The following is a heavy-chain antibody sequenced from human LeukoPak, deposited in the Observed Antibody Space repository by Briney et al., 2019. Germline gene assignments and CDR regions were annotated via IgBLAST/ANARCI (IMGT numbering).Heavy chain of an antibody. CDR3: ARGHGYYYYMDV. Sequence: ASVKVACKASGYRFSRYGISWVRQAPGQGPQWVGWVSVFNGDTKYAQKFQGRVTVTTEISTDTAYMELRSLRSDDTGVYYCARGHGYYYYMDVWGQGTTVTVSS. CDR1: GYRFSRYG. D-gene: IGHD3-3*01. V-gene: IGHV1-18*01. CDR2: VSVFNGDT. J-gene: IGHJ6*03.